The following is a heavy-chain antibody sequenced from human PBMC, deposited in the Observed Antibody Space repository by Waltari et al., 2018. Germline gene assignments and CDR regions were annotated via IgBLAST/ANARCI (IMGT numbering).Heavy chain of an antibody. CDR1: GFTFSNFA. Sequence: EVQLLDSGGGLVQPGGSLRLSCAASGFTFSNFAMSWVRQAPGKGREWVSGISGSDNTYYADSVRGRFTISRENSKNTLYLEMSSLRAEDTALYYCAKDLRGSVPDAFDIWGQGTMVTVS. CDR3: AKDLRGSVPDAFDI. V-gene: IGHV3-23*01. D-gene: IGHD3-10*01. J-gene: IGHJ3*02. CDR2: ISGSDNT.